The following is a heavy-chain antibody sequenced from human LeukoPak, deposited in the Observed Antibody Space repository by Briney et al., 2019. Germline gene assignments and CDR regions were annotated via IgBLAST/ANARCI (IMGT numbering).Heavy chain of an antibody. CDR1: GSSFTYGS. CDR2: IYPGDSDI. V-gene: IGHV5-51*01. CDR3: ARLGAQFIDY. D-gene: IGHD3-16*01. J-gene: IGHJ4*02. Sequence: HGESLKISRTVSGSSFTYGSIGWVRQMPGKGLEWVGVIYPGDSDITYSPSFQGRVTISADTSVNTAYLQWNSLEASDTALYYCARLGAQFIDYWGQGTLVTVSS.